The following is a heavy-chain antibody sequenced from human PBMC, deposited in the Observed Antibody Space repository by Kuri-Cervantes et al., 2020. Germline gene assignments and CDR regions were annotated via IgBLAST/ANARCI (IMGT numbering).Heavy chain of an antibody. CDR2: IYYSGST. Sequence: SETLSLTCTVSGGSVSSGSYYWSWIRQPPGKGLEWIGYIYYSGSTNYNPSLKSRVTISVDTSKNQFSLKLSSVTAADTAVYYCARDRTIAAAGGNWGQGTLVTVSS. CDR1: GGSVSSGSYY. CDR3: ARDRTIAAAGGN. D-gene: IGHD6-13*01. J-gene: IGHJ4*02. V-gene: IGHV4-61*01.